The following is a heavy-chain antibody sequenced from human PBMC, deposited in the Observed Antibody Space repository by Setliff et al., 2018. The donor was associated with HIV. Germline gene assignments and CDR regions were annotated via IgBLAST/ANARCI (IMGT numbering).Heavy chain of an antibody. CDR3: ARTPARKGRGVYYFDY. J-gene: IGHJ4*02. V-gene: IGHV1-18*01. D-gene: IGHD1-26*01. CDR1: GYTFTNFA. CDR2: IIADNGDT. Sequence: ASVKVSCKASGYTFTNFAIHWVRQAPGQRLEWMGWIIADNGDTNYAQKLQGRVTMTTDTSTSTAYMELRSLRSDDTAVYYCARTPARKGRGVYYFDYWGQGTLVTVSS.